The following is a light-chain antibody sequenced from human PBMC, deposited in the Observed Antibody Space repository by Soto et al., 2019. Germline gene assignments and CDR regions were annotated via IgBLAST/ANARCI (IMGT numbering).Light chain of an antibody. CDR1: QDISNY. CDR3: QQYDTLT. Sequence: DIQMTQSPSSLSASVGDRVTITCQASQDISNYLNWYQQKPGKAPKLLTYDASNLETGVPSRFSGSGSETDFTFTISSLQPEDIATYYCQQYDTLTFGGGTKVEIK. J-gene: IGKJ4*01. V-gene: IGKV1-33*01. CDR2: DAS.